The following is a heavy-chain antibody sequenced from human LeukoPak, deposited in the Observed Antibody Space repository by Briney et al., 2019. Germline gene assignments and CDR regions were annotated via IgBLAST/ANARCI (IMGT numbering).Heavy chain of an antibody. Sequence: GGSLRLSCAASGFTFSSYAMHWVRQAPGKGLEWVAVISYDGSNKYYADSVKGRFTISRDNSKNTLYLQMNSLRAEDTAVYYCAAGYCSSTSCYTGLYYFQHWGQGTLVTVSS. CDR2: ISYDGSNK. CDR3: AAGYCSSTSCYTGLYYFQH. D-gene: IGHD2-2*02. V-gene: IGHV3-30-3*01. CDR1: GFTFSSYA. J-gene: IGHJ1*01.